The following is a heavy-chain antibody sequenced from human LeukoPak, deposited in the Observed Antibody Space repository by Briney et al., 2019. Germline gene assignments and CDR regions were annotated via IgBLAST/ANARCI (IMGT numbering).Heavy chain of an antibody. CDR1: GSTFSRYW. J-gene: IGHJ4*02. V-gene: IGHV3-23*01. CDR3: AKDLGSSWSGVDY. D-gene: IGHD6-13*01. CDR2: ISGSGTST. Sequence: GGSLRLSCAASGSTFSRYWMHWVRQAPGKGLEWLSSISGSGTSTEYADSVKGRFTISRDNSKNTLYMQMNSLRAEDTAIYYCAKDLGSSWSGVDYWGQGTLVTVSS.